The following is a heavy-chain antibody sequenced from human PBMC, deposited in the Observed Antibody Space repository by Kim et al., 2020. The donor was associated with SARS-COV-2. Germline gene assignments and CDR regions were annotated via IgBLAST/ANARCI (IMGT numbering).Heavy chain of an antibody. CDR1: GYTFTIYA. D-gene: IGHD6-13*01. J-gene: IGHJ4*02. CDR3: ARAMPFYDSSSQSLDY. Sequence: ASVKVSCKASGYTFTIYAMHWVRQAPGQRLEWMGWINAGNGNTKYSQKFQGRVTITRDTSASTAYMELSSLRSEDTAVYYCARAMPFYDSSSQSLDYWGQGALVTVSS. V-gene: IGHV1-3*01. CDR2: INAGNGNT.